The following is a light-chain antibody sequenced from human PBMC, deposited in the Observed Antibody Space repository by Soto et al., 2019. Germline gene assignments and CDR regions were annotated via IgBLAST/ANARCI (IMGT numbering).Light chain of an antibody. CDR1: QSVSSY. J-gene: IGKJ4*01. CDR3: QQRSNWLT. V-gene: IGKV3-11*01. CDR2: DAS. Sequence: EIVLTQSPATLSLSPGKRVTLSCRASQSVSSYLAWYQQKPGQAPRLLIYDASNGATGIPARFSGSGSGTDFTLTISSLEPEDFAVYYCQQRSNWLTFGGGTKVEIK.